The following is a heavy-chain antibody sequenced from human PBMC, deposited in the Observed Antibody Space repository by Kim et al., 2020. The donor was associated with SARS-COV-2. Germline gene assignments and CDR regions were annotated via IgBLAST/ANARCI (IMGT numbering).Heavy chain of an antibody. D-gene: IGHD2-15*01. CDR1: GGSISSGGYS. J-gene: IGHJ2*01. V-gene: IGHV4-30-2*01. CDR3: ARRARGGGVAARTWYFDL. CDR2: IYHSGST. Sequence: SETLSLTCAVSGGSISSGGYSWSWIRQPPGKGLEWIGYIYHSGSTYYNPSLKSRVTISVDRSKNQFSLKLSSVTAADTAVYYCARRARGGGVAARTWYFDLWGRGTLVTVSS.